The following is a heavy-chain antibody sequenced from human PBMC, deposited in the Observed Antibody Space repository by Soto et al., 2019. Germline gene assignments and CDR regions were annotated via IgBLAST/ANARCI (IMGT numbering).Heavy chain of an antibody. V-gene: IGHV4-30-2*01. Sequence: SATLSITCAVSGGSISSGGYSWSWIRQPPGKGLEWIGYIYHSGSTYYNPSLKSRVTISVDRSKNQFSLKLSSVTAADTAVYYCARERRDIVATAAWNWFDPWGQGTLVTVSS. CDR1: GGSISSGGYS. CDR3: ARERRDIVATAAWNWFDP. J-gene: IGHJ5*02. D-gene: IGHD5-12*01. CDR2: IYHSGST.